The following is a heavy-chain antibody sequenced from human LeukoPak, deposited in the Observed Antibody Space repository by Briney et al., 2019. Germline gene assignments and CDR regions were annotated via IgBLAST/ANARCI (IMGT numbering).Heavy chain of an antibody. CDR3: ARYAELGWFDP. CDR1: GGSISSYY. Sequence: PSETLSLTCTVSGGSISSYYWSWIRQPPGKGLEWIGYIYHSGSTYYNPSLKSRVTISVDRSKNQFSLKLSSVTAADTAVYYCARYAELGWFDPWGQGTLVTVSS. J-gene: IGHJ5*02. CDR2: IYHSGST. D-gene: IGHD1-26*01. V-gene: IGHV4-59*12.